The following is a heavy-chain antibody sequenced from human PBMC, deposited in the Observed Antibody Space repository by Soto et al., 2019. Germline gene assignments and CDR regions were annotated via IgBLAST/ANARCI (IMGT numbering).Heavy chain of an antibody. V-gene: IGHV3-30*18. CDR1: GFTFSSYG. CDR2: ISYDGSNK. D-gene: IGHD6-19*01. CDR3: AKDRNQWLVRDYYGMDV. J-gene: IGHJ6*02. Sequence: PGGSLRLSCAASGFTFSSYGMHWVRQAPGKGLEWVAVISYDGSNKYYADSVKGRFTISRDNSKNTLYLQMNSLRAEDTAVYYCAKDRNQWLVRDYYGMDVWGQGTTVTVSS.